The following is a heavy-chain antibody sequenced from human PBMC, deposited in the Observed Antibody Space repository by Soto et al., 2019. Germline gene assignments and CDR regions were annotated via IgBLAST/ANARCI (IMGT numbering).Heavy chain of an antibody. CDR1: VGSDSGSH. CDR2: VYYTGST. Sequence: VRVGSDSGSHWTWIQQTPGKGLEWLGYVYYTGSTNYSPSLRSRVSISVDTSKNEFSLRLSSVTAADTAVYFCARSVAVPGAHIAYWGQGTLVPGFS. J-gene: IGHJ1*01. V-gene: IGHV4-59*02. CDR3: ARSVAVPGAHIAY. D-gene: IGHD6-19*01.